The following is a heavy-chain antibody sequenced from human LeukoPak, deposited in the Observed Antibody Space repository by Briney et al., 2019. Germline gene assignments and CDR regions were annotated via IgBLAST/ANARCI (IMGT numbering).Heavy chain of an antibody. CDR1: GGSISSSSYF. Sequence: PSETLSLTCTVSGGSISSSSYFWGWIRQPPGKGLEWIGSIYHSGSTYYSPSLKSRVAISVDTPKSQFSLRLSSVTAADSAVYYCANYYATSGSYYNYYMDVWGKGTTVTVSS. V-gene: IGHV4-39*07. D-gene: IGHD3-22*01. J-gene: IGHJ6*03. CDR3: ANYYATSGSYYNYYMDV. CDR2: IYHSGST.